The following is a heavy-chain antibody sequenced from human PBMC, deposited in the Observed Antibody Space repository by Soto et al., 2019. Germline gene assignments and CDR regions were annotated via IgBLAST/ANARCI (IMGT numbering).Heavy chain of an antibody. V-gene: IGHV1-18*04. CDR2: ISAYSGNT. CDR3: ARVLGATINYYYGIDV. D-gene: IGHD1-26*01. J-gene: IGHJ6*02. CDR1: GYTFTSDG. Sequence: QVQLVQSGAEVKKPGASVKVSCKASGYTFTSDGISWVRQAPRQGLEWMGWISAYSGNTNYAQKLQGRVTMTTDTSTSTAYMELRSLRSDDTAVYYCARVLGATINYYYGIDVWGQGTTVTVSS.